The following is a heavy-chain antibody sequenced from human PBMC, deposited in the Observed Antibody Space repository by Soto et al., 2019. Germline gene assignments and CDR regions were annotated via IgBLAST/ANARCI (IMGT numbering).Heavy chain of an antibody. CDR3: ARDRDSSVAFDI. V-gene: IGHV4-61*01. Sequence: PSETLSLTCTVSGGSVSSGSYYWSWIRQPPGKGLEWIGYIYYSGSTNYNPSLKSRVTISVDTSKNQFSLKLSSVTAADTAVYYCARDRDSSVAFDIWGQGTMVTVSS. CDR2: IYYSGST. J-gene: IGHJ3*02. CDR1: GGSVSSGSYY. D-gene: IGHD5-18*01.